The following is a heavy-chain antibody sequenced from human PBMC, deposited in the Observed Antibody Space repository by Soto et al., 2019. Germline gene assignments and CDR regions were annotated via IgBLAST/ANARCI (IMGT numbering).Heavy chain of an antibody. J-gene: IGHJ4*02. CDR1: GYTFTSYY. V-gene: IGHV1-46*01. CDR2: INPSGGST. Sequence: QVQLVQSGAEVKKPGASVKVSCKASGYTFTSYYMHWVRQAPGQGLEWMGIINPSGGSTSYAQKYRYRVTTTRHTTSSGVFMELSSLRSEDTVEYYCARYGYGWGGSMGDDYWGQGTLVTVSS. CDR3: ARYGYGWGGSMGDDY. D-gene: IGHD3-16*01.